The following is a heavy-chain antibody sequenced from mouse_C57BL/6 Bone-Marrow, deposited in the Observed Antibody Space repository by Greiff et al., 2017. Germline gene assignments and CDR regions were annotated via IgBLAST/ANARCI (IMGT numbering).Heavy chain of an antibody. V-gene: IGHV1-20*01. CDR2: INPYNGDT. CDR3: ARDYYGSSYRFDY. CDR1: GYSFTGYF. J-gene: IGHJ2*01. D-gene: IGHD1-1*01. Sequence: VHVKQSGPELVKPGDSVKISCKASGYSFTGYFMNWVMQSHGKSLEWIGRINPYNGDTFYNQKFKGKATLTVDKSSSTAHMELRSLTSEDSAVYYCARDYYGSSYRFDYWGQGTTLTVSS.